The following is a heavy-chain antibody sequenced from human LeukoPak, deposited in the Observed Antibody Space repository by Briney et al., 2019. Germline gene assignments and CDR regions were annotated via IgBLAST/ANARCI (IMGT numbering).Heavy chain of an antibody. Sequence: PGRSLRLSCAASGFTFDDYAMHWVRHAPGKGLEWVSGISWNSGSIGYADSVKGRFTISRDNAKNSLYLQMNSLRAEDTALYYCAKGGAARLEYYFDYWGQGTLVTVSS. CDR2: ISWNSGSI. CDR1: GFTFDDYA. D-gene: IGHD6-6*01. J-gene: IGHJ4*02. V-gene: IGHV3-9*01. CDR3: AKGGAARLEYYFDY.